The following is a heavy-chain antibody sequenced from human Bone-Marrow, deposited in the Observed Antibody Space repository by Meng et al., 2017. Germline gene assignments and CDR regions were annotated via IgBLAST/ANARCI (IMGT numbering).Heavy chain of an antibody. J-gene: IGHJ5*02. CDR3: ARDHRGATPWFDP. CDR2: ISYDGSNK. Sequence: GESLKISCAASGFTFSSYAMHWVRQAPGKGLEWVAVISYDGSNKYYADSVKGRFTISRDNAKNSLYLQMNSLRAEDTAVYYCARDHRGATPWFDPWGQGTLVTVSS. CDR1: GFTFSSYA. V-gene: IGHV3-30*07. D-gene: IGHD1-26*01.